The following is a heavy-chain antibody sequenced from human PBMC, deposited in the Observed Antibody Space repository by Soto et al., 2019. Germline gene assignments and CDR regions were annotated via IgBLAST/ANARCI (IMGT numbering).Heavy chain of an antibody. Sequence: ASVKVSCKASGYTFTSYGINWVRQAPGQGLEWMGWISAYNGNTNYAQKLQGRVTMTTDNSKNTLYLQMGSLRAEDMAVYYCAWGQGLGSLEAFDTWAKGQWSPSPQ. V-gene: IGHV1-18*03. D-gene: IGHD3-16*01. CDR1: GYTFTSYG. J-gene: IGHJ3*02. CDR2: ISAYNGNT. CDR3: AWGQGLGSLEAFDT.